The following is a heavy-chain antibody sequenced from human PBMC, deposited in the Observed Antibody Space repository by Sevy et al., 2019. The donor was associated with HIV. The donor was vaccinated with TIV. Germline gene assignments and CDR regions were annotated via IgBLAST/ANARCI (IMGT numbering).Heavy chain of an antibody. CDR1: GFTLSDAW. CDR3: TTDAYDFTNYPSPYYFDQ. V-gene: IGHV3-15*01. D-gene: IGHD4-4*01. Sequence: GGSLRLSCAASGFTLSDAWMSWVRQAPGKGLEWVGRIKSKTDVGPTDYAAPVKGRITISRDESKNTLYLQMNSLKTEDTAVYYCTTDAYDFTNYPSPYYFDQWGQGTLVTVSS. CDR2: IKSKTDVGPT. J-gene: IGHJ4*02.